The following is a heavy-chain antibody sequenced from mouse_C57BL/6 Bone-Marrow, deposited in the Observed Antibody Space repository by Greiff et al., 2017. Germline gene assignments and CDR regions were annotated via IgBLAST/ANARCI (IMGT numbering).Heavy chain of an antibody. Sequence: EVQGVESGGGLVQPKGSLKLSCAASGFTFNSYAMHWVRQAPGQGLEWVARIRSNSSNYATYYAVSVKDRFTIARDDSQSMLYLQMNNLKTEDTAMYYCVRNYEFAYWGQGPLVTVSA. J-gene: IGHJ3*01. CDR3: VRNYEFAY. V-gene: IGHV10-3*01. CDR1: GFTFNSYA. CDR2: IRSNSSNYAT. D-gene: IGHD2-4*01.